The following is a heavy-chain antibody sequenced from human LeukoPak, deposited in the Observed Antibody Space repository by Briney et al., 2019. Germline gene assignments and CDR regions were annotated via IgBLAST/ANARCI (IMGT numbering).Heavy chain of an antibody. Sequence: GGSLRLSCVASGXTFRSYGVHWVRQAPGKGLVWVSNIYADGSETSYADFVKGRFTMSRDNAKNTLYLQMNGLRVEDTAVYYCVRFTIDGGTNIWGQGVMVTVAS. CDR2: IYADGSET. D-gene: IGHD1-1*01. CDR1: GXTFRSYG. V-gene: IGHV3-74*01. CDR3: VRFTIDGGTNI. J-gene: IGHJ3*02.